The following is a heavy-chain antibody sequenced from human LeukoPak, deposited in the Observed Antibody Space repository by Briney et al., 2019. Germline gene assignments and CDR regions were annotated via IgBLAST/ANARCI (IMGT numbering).Heavy chain of an antibody. CDR2: IKKDGSEK. CDR3: ARDFLRGSPDFFDY. Sequence: GGSLRLSCATSGFSFSSFWMSWVRQAPGKGLEWVANIKKDGSEKYYVDSVKGRFTISRDSSKNTLYLQMNSLRTEDTAVYYCARDFLRGSPDFFDYWGQGTLVTVSS. J-gene: IGHJ4*02. D-gene: IGHD3-16*01. V-gene: IGHV3-7*01. CDR1: GFSFSSFW.